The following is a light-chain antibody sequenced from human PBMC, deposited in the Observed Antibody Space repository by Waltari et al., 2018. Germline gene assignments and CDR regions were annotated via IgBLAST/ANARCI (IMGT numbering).Light chain of an antibody. V-gene: IGKV1-39*01. CDR3: QQYDGWPQLT. J-gene: IGKJ4*01. Sequence: DIQMTQSPSSLSASVGGRVTITCRASQTMSNYLNWYQHKPGKAPKPLIYAANRLQSGVPSRFSGIGSGTNFTLTISSLQSEDFAVYYCQQYDGWPQLTFGAGTKVEIK. CDR2: AAN. CDR1: QTMSNY.